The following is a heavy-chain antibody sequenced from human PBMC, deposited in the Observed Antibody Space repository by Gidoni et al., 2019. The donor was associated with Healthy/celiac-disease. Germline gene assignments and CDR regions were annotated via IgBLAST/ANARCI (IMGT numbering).Heavy chain of an antibody. CDR2: IIPIFGTA. CDR1: GGTFSSYA. CDR3: AREEGIAAAGANWFDP. V-gene: IGHV1-69*01. D-gene: IGHD6-13*01. Sequence: QVQLVQSGAEVKKPGSSVKVSCQASGGTFSSYALSWVRQAPGQGLYWMGGIIPIFGTANYAQKFQGRVTITADESTSTAYMELSSLRSEDTAVYYCAREEGIAAAGANWFDPWGQGTLVTVSS. J-gene: IGHJ5*02.